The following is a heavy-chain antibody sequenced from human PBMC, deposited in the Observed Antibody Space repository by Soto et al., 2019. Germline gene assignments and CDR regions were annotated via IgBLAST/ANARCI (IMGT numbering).Heavy chain of an antibody. D-gene: IGHD6-13*01. V-gene: IGHV3-30-3*01. CDR1: GFTFSSYA. CDR3: ARSYVAAAGNYYYYYGMDV. Sequence: GGSLRLSCAASGFTFSSYAMHWVRQAPGKGLEWVAVISYDGSNKYYADSVKGRFTISRDNSKNTLYLQMNSLRAEDTAVYYCARSYVAAAGNYYYYYGMDVWGQGTTVTVSS. J-gene: IGHJ6*02. CDR2: ISYDGSNK.